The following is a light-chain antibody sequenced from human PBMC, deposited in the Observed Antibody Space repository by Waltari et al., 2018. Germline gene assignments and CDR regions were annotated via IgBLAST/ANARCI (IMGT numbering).Light chain of an antibody. CDR2: EVS. Sequence: SALTQPRSVSGSPGQSVTISCTGTSSDVGAYNYVPWYQQHPGKAPKLMIYEVSNRPSGISDRFSGSKSGNTAALTISGLQAEDEADYYCCSYAGSYTFAVFGTGTKVTV. CDR1: SSDVGAYNY. J-gene: IGLJ1*01. V-gene: IGLV2-11*01. CDR3: CSYAGSYTFAV.